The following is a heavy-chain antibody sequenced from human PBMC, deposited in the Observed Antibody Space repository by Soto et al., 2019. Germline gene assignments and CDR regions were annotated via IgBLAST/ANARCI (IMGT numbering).Heavy chain of an antibody. CDR1: GFTFSSYA. CDR3: ARDRDELVGIFPYYYGMDV. D-gene: IGHD2-21*01. Sequence: LRLSCAASGFTFSSYAMNWVRQAPGKGPEWVSHISVSGGTYYADSVKGRFTISRDNSKNSLSLQMSSLRADDTAVYYCARDRDELVGIFPYYYGMDVWGQGTTVTVSS. J-gene: IGHJ6*02. V-gene: IGHV3-23*01. CDR2: ISVSGGT.